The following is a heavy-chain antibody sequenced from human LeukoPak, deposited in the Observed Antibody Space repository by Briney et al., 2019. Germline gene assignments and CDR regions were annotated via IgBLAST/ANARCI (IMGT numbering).Heavy chain of an antibody. V-gene: IGHV3-30*04. CDR1: GCTFSMYA. Sequence: PGGSLRLSCAASGCTFSMYAMYWVRQAPGKGLEWVAVISYDGSNKYYGDSVKGRFTISRDNSKNTLYLQMNSLRAEDTALYYCARDRDYYYGSGSYYLGPSDYWGQGTLVTVSS. CDR3: ARDRDYYYGSGSYYLGPSDY. CDR2: ISYDGSNK. D-gene: IGHD3-10*01. J-gene: IGHJ4*02.